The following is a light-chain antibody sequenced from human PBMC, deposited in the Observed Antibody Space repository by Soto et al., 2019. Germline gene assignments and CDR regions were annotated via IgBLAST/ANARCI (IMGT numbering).Light chain of an antibody. V-gene: IGLV2-11*01. CDR3: FSYAGSYTFYV. Sequence: QSALTQPRSVSGSPGHSVTISFTGTSSDFGGYNYVSWYQQHPGKAPELMIYDVSKRPSGVPDRFSGSKSGNTASLTISGLQAEDEADYYCFSYAGSYTFYVYGTGKKATV. CDR2: DVS. J-gene: IGLJ1*01. CDR1: SSDFGGYNY.